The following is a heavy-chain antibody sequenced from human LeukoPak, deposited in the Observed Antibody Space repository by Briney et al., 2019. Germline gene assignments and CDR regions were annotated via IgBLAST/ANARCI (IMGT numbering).Heavy chain of an antibody. Sequence: ASVKVSCKASGYTFTGYYMHWVRQAPGQGLEWMGWINPNSGGTNYAQKFQGRVTMTRDTSISTAYMELSRLRSDDTAVYYCARGEYNYGRDWFDPWGQGTLVTVSS. J-gene: IGHJ5*02. V-gene: IGHV1-2*02. D-gene: IGHD5-18*01. CDR2: INPNSGGT. CDR3: ARGEYNYGRDWFDP. CDR1: GYTFTGYY.